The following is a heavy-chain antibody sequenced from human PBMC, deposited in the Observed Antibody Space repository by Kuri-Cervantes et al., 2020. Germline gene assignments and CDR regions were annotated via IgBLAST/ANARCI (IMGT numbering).Heavy chain of an antibody. Sequence: GESLKIFCAASGFTFSSYWMSWVRQAPGKGLEWVANIKQDGSEKYYADSVKGRFTISRDNSKNTLYLQMNSLRAEDTAVYYCARLRFYGMDVWGQGTTVTVSS. V-gene: IGHV3-7*01. CDR2: IKQDGSEK. D-gene: IGHD4-17*01. CDR3: ARLRFYGMDV. J-gene: IGHJ6*02. CDR1: GFTFSSYW.